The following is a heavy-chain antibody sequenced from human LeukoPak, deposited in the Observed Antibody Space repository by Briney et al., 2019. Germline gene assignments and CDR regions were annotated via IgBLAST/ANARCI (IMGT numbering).Heavy chain of an antibody. Sequence: SETPSLTCTVSGGSINSYYWSWIRQPPGTGLEWIGYIYYSGSTNYNPSLKSRVTISVDTSKNQFSLKLSSVTAADTAVFYCARRRIAARRTSFDYWGQGTLVTVSS. V-gene: IGHV4-59*08. D-gene: IGHD6-6*01. CDR3: ARRRIAARRTSFDY. J-gene: IGHJ4*02. CDR2: IYYSGST. CDR1: GGSINSYY.